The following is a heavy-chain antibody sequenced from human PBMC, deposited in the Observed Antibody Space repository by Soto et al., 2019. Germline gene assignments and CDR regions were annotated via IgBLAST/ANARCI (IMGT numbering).Heavy chain of an antibody. CDR1: GFTFSSYA. CDR2: ISGSGGST. V-gene: IGHV3-23*01. J-gene: IGHJ3*02. Sequence: EVQLLESGGGLVQPGRSLRLSCAASGFTFSSYAMSWVRQAPGKGLEWVSAISGSGGSTYYSDSVKARFTISRDNSKNTLYLQMNSLRAEDTAVYYCAKDLPSGGHGGAFDIWGQGTMVTVSS. D-gene: IGHD3-16*01. CDR3: AKDLPSGGHGGAFDI.